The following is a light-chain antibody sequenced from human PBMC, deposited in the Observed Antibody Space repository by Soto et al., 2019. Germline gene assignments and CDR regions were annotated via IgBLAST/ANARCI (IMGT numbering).Light chain of an antibody. J-gene: IGLJ1*01. CDR3: QSYDSSLSSSV. CDR2: GNS. V-gene: IGLV1-40*01. CDR1: SSNIGAGYD. Sequence: QSVLTQPPSVSGAPGQRVTISCTGSSSNIGAGYDVHWYQQLPGTAPKLLIYGNSNRPSGVPDRFSGSQSGTSASLAITGLQAEDEADYYCQSYDSSLSSSVFGTGTKFTVL.